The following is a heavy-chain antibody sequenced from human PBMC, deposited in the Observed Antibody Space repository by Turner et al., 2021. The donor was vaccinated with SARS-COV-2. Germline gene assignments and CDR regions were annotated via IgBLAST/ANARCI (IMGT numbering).Heavy chain of an antibody. CDR2: ISYSGST. CDR3: ARQRLVVVPAAIINGMDV. V-gene: IGHV4-39*01. Sequence: GGSISSSSYYWGWIRQPPGEGLEWIGSISYSGSTYYNPSLKSRVTISVDTSKNQFSLKLSSVTAADTAVYYCARQRLVVVPAAIINGMDVWGQGTTVTVSS. CDR1: GGSISSSSYY. D-gene: IGHD2-2*01. J-gene: IGHJ6*02.